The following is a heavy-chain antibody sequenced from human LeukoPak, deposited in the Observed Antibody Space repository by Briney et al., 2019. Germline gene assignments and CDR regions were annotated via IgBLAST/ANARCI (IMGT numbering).Heavy chain of an antibody. D-gene: IGHD5-12*01. CDR2: FDPEDGET. Sequence: ASVKVSCKVFGYTLTEISIHWVRQAPGKGLEWMGGFDPEDGETIYAEKFQARVTLTEDTSRETAYMELSSLRAEDTAVYYCATTGPVTVATTGWFDPWGQGTLVTVSS. J-gene: IGHJ5*02. CDR3: ATTGPVTVATTGWFDP. CDR1: GYTLTEIS. V-gene: IGHV1-24*01.